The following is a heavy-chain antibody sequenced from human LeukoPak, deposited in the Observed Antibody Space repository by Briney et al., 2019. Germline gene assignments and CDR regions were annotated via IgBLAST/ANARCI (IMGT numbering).Heavy chain of an antibody. J-gene: IGHJ4*02. CDR1: GYTFTSYG. CDR3: ARERVTYDYVWGSYRFGYFDY. Sequence: ASVKVSCKASGYTFTSYGISWVRQAPGQGLEWMGWISAYNGNTNYAQKLQGRVTMTTDTSTSTAYMELRSLRSDDTAVYYCARERVTYDYVWGSYRFGYFDYWGQGTLVTVSS. D-gene: IGHD3-16*02. V-gene: IGHV1-18*01. CDR2: ISAYNGNT.